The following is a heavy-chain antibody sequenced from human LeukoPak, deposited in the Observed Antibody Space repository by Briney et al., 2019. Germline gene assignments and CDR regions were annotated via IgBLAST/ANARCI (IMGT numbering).Heavy chain of an antibody. J-gene: IGHJ4*02. Sequence: EASVKVSCKASGYTFTGYYMHWVRQAPGQGFEWMGQINPNSGGTNYTQKFQGRVTMTRDTSISTAYMELSRLTSDDTAVYYCAGRGDSGFDYWGQGTLVTVSS. CDR3: AGRGDSGFDY. V-gene: IGHV1-2*06. CDR2: INPNSGGT. CDR1: GYTFTGYY. D-gene: IGHD7-27*01.